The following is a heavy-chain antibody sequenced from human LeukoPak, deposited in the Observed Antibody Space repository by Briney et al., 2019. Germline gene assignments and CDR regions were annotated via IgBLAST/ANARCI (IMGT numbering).Heavy chain of an antibody. CDR1: GYTFTSYY. D-gene: IGHD2/OR15-2a*01. CDR2: INPSGGST. CDR3: ARGSCPIIVNWCLSLFDP. V-gene: IGHV1-46*01. Sequence: ASVTVSCKASGYTFTSYYMHWVRQAPGQGLEWMGIINPSGGSTSYAQKFQGRVTMTRDTSTSTVYMELSSLRSEDTAVYYCARGSCPIIVNWCLSLFDPWGQGTLVTVSS. J-gene: IGHJ5*02.